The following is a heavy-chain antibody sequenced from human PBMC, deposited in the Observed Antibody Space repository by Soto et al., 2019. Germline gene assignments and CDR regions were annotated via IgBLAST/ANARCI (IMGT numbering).Heavy chain of an antibody. Sequence: QVQLVESGGGVVQPGRSLRLSCAASGFTFSSYAMHWVRQAPGKGLEWVAVISYDGSNKYYADSVKGRFTISRDNSKNSLYTQRNCLRAEDTAVYYCGRVRSLFRLGELAGHDAFDIWGQGTMVTVSS. CDR1: GFTFSSYA. V-gene: IGHV3-30*14. CDR3: GRVRSLFRLGELAGHDAFDI. CDR2: ISYDGSNK. D-gene: IGHD3-16*01. J-gene: IGHJ3*02.